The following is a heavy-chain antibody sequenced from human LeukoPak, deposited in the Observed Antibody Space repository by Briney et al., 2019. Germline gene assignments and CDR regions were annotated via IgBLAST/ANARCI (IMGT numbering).Heavy chain of an antibody. J-gene: IGHJ3*01. CDR1: GYSFTSYW. D-gene: IGHD1-7*01. V-gene: IGHV5-51*01. CDR3: ASSGAGTAPGTFNV. CDR2: IYPGDSDT. Sequence: PGESLKISCKGSGYSFTSYWIGWVRQMPGKGPEWMGLIYPGDSDTRYSPSFQDHVTISADKSISTAYLQWSSLRASDGAMYYCASSGAGTAPGTFNVWGQGTLVTVSA.